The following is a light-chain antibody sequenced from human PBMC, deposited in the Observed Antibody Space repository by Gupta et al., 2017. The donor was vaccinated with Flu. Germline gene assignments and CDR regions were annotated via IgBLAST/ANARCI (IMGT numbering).Light chain of an antibody. CDR3: NSRDSSVNHPWV. CDR2: GKN. CDR1: SLRRDY. V-gene: IGLV3-19*01. Sequence: SSELTQDPAVSVALGQTVRNTCQGVSLRRDYASWYQQKPGQAPVLVIYGKNNRPSQFPDPFSGSSSGNPASLTITGAQAEDEADYYCNSRDSSVNHPWVFGGGTKLTLL. J-gene: IGLJ3*02.